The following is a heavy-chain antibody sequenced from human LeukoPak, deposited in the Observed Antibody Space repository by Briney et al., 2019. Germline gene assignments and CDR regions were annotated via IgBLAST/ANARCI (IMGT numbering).Heavy chain of an antibody. J-gene: IGHJ4*02. CDR3: ARHKAAAASPSFDY. V-gene: IGHV3-23*01. Sequence: GGSLRLSCAASGFTFSSYAMSWVRQAPGKGLEWVSAISGSGGSTYYADSVKGRFTISRDNSKNTLYLQMNSLRAEDTALYYCARHKAAAASPSFDYWGQGTLVTVSS. D-gene: IGHD6-13*01. CDR1: GFTFSSYA. CDR2: ISGSGGST.